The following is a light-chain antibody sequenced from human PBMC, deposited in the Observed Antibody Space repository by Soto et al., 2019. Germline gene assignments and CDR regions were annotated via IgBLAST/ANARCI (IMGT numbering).Light chain of an antibody. CDR1: QRISNW. J-gene: IGKJ1*01. CDR3: QQFHDPWT. Sequence: DIQMTQSPSTLSASVGDRVTITCRASQRISNWLAWYQQKPGKAPNLLIYKASNLESGVPSRFSGSGSGTEFTLTISSLQPDDFATYYCQQFHDPWTFGQGTKVEIK. CDR2: KAS. V-gene: IGKV1-5*03.